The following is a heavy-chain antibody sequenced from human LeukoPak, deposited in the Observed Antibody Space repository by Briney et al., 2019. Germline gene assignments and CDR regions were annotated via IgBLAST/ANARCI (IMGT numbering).Heavy chain of an antibody. CDR1: GFTFSSYA. J-gene: IGHJ4*02. CDR2: ISYDGSNK. Sequence: GRSLRLSCAASGFTFSSYAMHWVRQAPGKGLEWVAVISYDGSNKYYADSVKGRFTISRDNSKNTLYLQMNSLRAEVTAVYYCAVFKAAAGLDYWGQGTLVTVSS. V-gene: IGHV3-30*04. D-gene: IGHD6-13*01. CDR3: AVFKAAAGLDY.